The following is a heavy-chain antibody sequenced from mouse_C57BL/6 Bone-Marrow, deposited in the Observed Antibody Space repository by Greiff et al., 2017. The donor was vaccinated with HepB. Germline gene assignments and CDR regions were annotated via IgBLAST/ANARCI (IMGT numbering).Heavy chain of an antibody. D-gene: IGHD1-1*01. CDR3: ARYYYYGSSPHYYAMDY. CDR2: ISNLAYSI. J-gene: IGHJ4*01. V-gene: IGHV5-15*01. Sequence: DVQLVESGGGLVQPGGSLKLSCAASGFTFSDYGMAWVRQAPRKGPEWVAFISNLAYSIYYADTVTGRFTISRENAKNTLYLEMSSLRSEDTAMYYCARYYYYGSSPHYYAMDYWGQGTSVTVSS. CDR1: GFTFSDYG.